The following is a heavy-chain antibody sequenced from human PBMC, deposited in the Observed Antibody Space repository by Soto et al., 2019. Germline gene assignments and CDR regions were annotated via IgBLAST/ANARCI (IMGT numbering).Heavy chain of an antibody. Sequence: QVQLQESGPGLVKPSETLSLTCTVSGGSISPYYWSWIRLPPGKGLEWIGYIYYSGSTNYNPSLRSRVTLQVDTSKNQFSLRLSSVTAADTAVYYCARLGRRTVASHFDYWGQGTLITVSS. V-gene: IGHV4-59*08. D-gene: IGHD2-21*01. J-gene: IGHJ4*02. CDR1: GGSISPYY. CDR2: IYYSGST. CDR3: ARLGRRTVASHFDY.